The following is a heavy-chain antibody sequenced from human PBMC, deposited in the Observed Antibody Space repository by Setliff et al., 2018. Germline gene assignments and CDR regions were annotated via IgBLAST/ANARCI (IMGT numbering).Heavy chain of an antibody. CDR2: ISSSGSFQ. CDR3: TRALAEGSPAY. D-gene: IGHD2-15*01. CDR1: ALTFSRYS. Sequence: SLRLSCVASALTFSRYSMNWVRQAPGKGLEWVSSISSSGSFQFYADSVKGRFTISRDNANNSVSLQMNSLRAEDSGVYYCTRALAEGSPAYWGQGTLVTVSS. J-gene: IGHJ4*02. V-gene: IGHV3-21*01.